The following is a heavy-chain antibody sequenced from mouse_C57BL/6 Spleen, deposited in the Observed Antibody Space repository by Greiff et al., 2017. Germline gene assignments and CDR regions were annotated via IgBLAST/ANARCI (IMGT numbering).Heavy chain of an antibody. Sequence: VQLQQPGAELVMPGASVKLSCKASGYTFTSYWMHWVKQRPGQGLAWIGEIDPSDSYTNYNQKFKGKSTLTVDKSSSTAYMQLSSLTSEDSAVYYCARHYGSRRYFDVWGTGTTVTVSS. J-gene: IGHJ1*03. CDR1: GYTFTSYW. CDR2: IDPSDSYT. CDR3: ARHYGSRRYFDV. D-gene: IGHD1-1*01. V-gene: IGHV1-69*01.